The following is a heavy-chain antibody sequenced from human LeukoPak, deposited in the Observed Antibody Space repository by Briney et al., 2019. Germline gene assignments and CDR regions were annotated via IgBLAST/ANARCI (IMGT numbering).Heavy chain of an antibody. CDR3: ARLSYYDNSDFALFDY. CDR1: GGSLSFYY. V-gene: IGHV4-34*01. J-gene: IGHJ4*02. CDR2: ISQNGDS. Sequence: PSETLSLTCGVSGGSLSFYYWSWIRQSPGKGLEWIAEISQNGDSNYNMSLKSRVTISLDKSKNQVSLKLNSVTAADTAIYYCARLSYYDNSDFALFDYWGQGTLVTVSS. D-gene: IGHD3-22*01.